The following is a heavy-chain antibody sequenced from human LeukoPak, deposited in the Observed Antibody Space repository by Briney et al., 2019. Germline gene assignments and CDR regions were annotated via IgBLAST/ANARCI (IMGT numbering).Heavy chain of an antibody. CDR2: INQDGSVK. Sequence: HPGGYLRLSCAASGFTFRSYWMSWVRQAPGKGLERVANINQDGSVKYYVDSVKGRFTISRDNAKNSLYVQMNSLRDEDTAVYYCARVGYSGWNLEYWGQGTLVTVSS. CDR1: GFTFRSYW. D-gene: IGHD5-12*01. CDR3: ARVGYSGWNLEY. J-gene: IGHJ4*02. V-gene: IGHV3-7*01.